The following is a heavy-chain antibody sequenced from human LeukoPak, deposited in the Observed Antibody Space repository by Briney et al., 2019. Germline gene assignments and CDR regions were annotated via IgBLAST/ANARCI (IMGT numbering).Heavy chain of an antibody. CDR1: GYTFTGYY. CDR2: INPNSGST. D-gene: IGHD6-13*01. Sequence: ASVKVSCKTSGYTFTGYYMHWVRQAPGQGLEWMGWINPNSGSTNYAQKLQGRVTMTTDTSTSTAYMELRSLRSDDTAVYYCARDPPSAAGHYWGQGTLVTVSS. J-gene: IGHJ4*02. CDR3: ARDPPSAAGHY. V-gene: IGHV1-2*02.